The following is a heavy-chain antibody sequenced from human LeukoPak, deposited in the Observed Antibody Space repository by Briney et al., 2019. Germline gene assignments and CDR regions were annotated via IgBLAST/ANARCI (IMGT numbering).Heavy chain of an antibody. D-gene: IGHD1-26*01. Sequence: GSLRLSCAASGFTFSSYGMHWVRQAPGKGLEWVAFIRYDGSNKYYADSVKGRFTISRDNSKNTLYLQMNSLRAEDTAIYYCAKDIPISGSYFHWGQGTLVTVSP. CDR2: IRYDGSNK. V-gene: IGHV3-30*02. J-gene: IGHJ4*02. CDR1: GFTFSSYG. CDR3: AKDIPISGSYFH.